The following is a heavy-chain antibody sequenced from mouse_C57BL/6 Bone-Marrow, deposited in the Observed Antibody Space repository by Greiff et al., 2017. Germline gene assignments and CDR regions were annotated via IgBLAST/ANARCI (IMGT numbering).Heavy chain of an antibody. V-gene: IGHV5-4*03. CDR2: ISDGGSYN. D-gene: IGHD2-4*01. CDR1: GFTFSSYA. J-gene: IGHJ4*01. Sequence: DVMLVESGGGLVQPGGSLKLSCAASGFTFSSYAMSWVRQTPEKRLEWVATISDGGSYNYYPDNVKGRFTISRDNAKNNLYLQMSHLKSEDTAMYYCARATDYDAPMDYWCQGTSVTVSS. CDR3: ARATDYDAPMDY.